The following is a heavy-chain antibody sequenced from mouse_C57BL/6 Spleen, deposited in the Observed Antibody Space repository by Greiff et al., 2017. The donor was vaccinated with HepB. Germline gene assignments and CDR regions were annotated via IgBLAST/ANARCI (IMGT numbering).Heavy chain of an antibody. CDR1: GFTFSSYA. D-gene: IGHD1-1*01. CDR3: ARENGSSSSYWYFDV. CDR2: ISDGGSYT. Sequence: DVHLVESGGGLVKPGGSLKLSCAASGFTFSSYAMSWVRQTPEKRLEWVATISDGGSYTYYPDNVKGRFTISRDNAKNNLYLQMSHLKSEDTAMYYCARENGSSSSYWYFDVWGTGTTVTVSS. V-gene: IGHV5-4*01. J-gene: IGHJ1*03.